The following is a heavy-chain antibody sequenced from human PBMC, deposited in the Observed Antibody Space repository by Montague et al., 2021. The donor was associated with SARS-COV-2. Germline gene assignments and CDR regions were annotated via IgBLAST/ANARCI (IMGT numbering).Heavy chain of an antibody. CDR2: ISSDGRT. CDR1: GGSISSGDYF. CDR3: ARVRAVPAAMRIFSLGRSYYGMDV. Sequence: SETLSLTCSVSGGSISSGDYFWGWIRQPPGRGLEWIASISSDGRTHYNPSLKSRVTISVDTSKNQFSLKLSSVTAADTAVYYCARVRAVPAAMRIFSLGRSYYGMDVWGQGSLVTVSS. J-gene: IGHJ6*02. V-gene: IGHV4-39*07. D-gene: IGHD2-2*01.